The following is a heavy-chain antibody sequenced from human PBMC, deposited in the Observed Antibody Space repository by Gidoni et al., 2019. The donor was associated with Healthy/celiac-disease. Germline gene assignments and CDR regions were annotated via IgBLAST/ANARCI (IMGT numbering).Heavy chain of an antibody. CDR3: AREYNYYGSGFDY. V-gene: IGHV3-48*01. D-gene: IGHD3-10*01. CDR1: GFTFSSYS. Sequence: EVQLVESGGGLVQPGGSLRLSCAASGFTFSSYSMNWVRQAPGKGLAWVSYISSSSSTIYYADSVKGRFTISRDNAKNSLYLQMNSLRAEDTAVYYCAREYNYYGSGFDYWGQGTLVTVSS. J-gene: IGHJ4*02. CDR2: ISSSSSTI.